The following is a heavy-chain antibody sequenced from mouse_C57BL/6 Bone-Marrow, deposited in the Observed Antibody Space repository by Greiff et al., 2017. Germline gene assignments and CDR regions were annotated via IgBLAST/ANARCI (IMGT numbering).Heavy chain of an antibody. CDR2: IYPRSGNT. CDR3: ARWGIGAVYFDF. CDR1: GYTFTSSG. D-gene: IGHD2-14*01. Sequence: VLLVESGAELVRPGASVKLSCKASGYTFTSSGMSWVKQRPGQGLEWIGEIYPRSGNTYYNEKFKGKATLTADKSSSTAYMELRSLTSEDSAVYFCARWGIGAVYFDFWGTGTTVTVS. J-gene: IGHJ1*03. V-gene: IGHV1-81*01.